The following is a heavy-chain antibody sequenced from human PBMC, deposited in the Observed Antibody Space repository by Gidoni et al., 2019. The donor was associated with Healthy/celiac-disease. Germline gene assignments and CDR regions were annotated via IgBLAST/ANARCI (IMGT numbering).Heavy chain of an antibody. CDR3: ARTSPYSGSYWG. CDR2: IFSNDEK. V-gene: IGHV2-26*01. D-gene: IGHD1-26*01. Sequence: QVTLKEYGPVLVKPTETLTLTCTVSGLSLSNARMGVSWIRQPPGKALEWLAHIFSNDEKSYSTSLKGRLTISTDTSKSQVVLPMTHMDPVDTATYYCARTSPYSGSYWGWGQGTLVTVSS. J-gene: IGHJ4*02. CDR1: GLSLSNARMG.